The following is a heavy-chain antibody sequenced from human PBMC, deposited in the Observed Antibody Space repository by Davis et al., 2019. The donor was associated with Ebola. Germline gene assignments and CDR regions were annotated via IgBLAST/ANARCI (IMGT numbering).Heavy chain of an antibody. CDR2: INSDGSST. D-gene: IGHD3-3*01. CDR1: GFTFSSYW. J-gene: IGHJ4*02. V-gene: IGHV3-74*01. Sequence: GESLKISCAASGFTFSSYWMHWVRQAPGKGLVWVSRINSDGSSTSYADSVKGRFTISRDNAKNTLYLQMNSLRAEDTAVYYCASGGDFWSGYYDYWGQGTLVTVSS. CDR3: ASGGDFWSGYYDY.